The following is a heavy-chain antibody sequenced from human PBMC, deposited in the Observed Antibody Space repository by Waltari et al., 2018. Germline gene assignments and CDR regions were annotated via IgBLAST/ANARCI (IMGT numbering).Heavy chain of an antibody. Sequence: EVQLVESGGGLVQPGGSLRLSCAASGFTFSSYAMSWVRQSPGTGLEWVSAISGSGGSTYYADSVKGRFTISRDNSKNTLYLQMNSLRAEDTAVYYCAKQAVVAVRTHYYYMGVWGKGTTVTVSS. CDR3: AKQAVVAVRTHYYYMGV. CDR2: ISGSGGST. V-gene: IGHV3-23*04. CDR1: GFTFSSYA. J-gene: IGHJ6*03. D-gene: IGHD2-15*01.